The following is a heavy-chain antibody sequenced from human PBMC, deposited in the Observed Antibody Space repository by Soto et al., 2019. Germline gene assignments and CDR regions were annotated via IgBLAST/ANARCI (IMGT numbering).Heavy chain of an antibody. J-gene: IGHJ3*02. Sequence: ASVKVSCKASGYTFTSYGISWVRQAPGQGLEWMGWISAYNGNTNYAQKLQGRVTMTTDTSTSTAYMELRSLRSDDTAVYYCARDQGYCTNGVCYTYAFDIWGQGTMVTVSS. V-gene: IGHV1-18*04. CDR3: ARDQGYCTNGVCYTYAFDI. CDR1: GYTFTSYG. D-gene: IGHD2-8*01. CDR2: ISAYNGNT.